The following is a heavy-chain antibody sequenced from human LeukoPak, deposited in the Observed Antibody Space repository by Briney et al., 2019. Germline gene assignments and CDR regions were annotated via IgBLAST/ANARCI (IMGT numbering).Heavy chain of an antibody. CDR2: ISGSGSGGST. CDR1: GFTFSSYA. D-gene: IGHD6-13*01. V-gene: IGHV3-23*01. J-gene: IGHJ4*02. Sequence: GGSLRLSYAASGFTFSSYAMSWVRQAPGKGLEWVSAISGSGSGGSTYYADSVKGRFTISRDNSKNTLYLQMNSLRAEDTAVYYCAKRGGMYPAHYFDYWGQGTLVTVSS. CDR3: AKRGGMYPAHYFDY.